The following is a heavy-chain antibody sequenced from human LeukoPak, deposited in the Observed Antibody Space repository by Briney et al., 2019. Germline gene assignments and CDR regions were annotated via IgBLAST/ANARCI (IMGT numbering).Heavy chain of an antibody. CDR3: ARHTKVGSNPDAFDI. CDR2: IYYSGNT. J-gene: IGHJ3*02. CDR1: GGSIRSSSYY. Sequence: PSETLSLICTVSGGSIRSSSYYWGWIRQPPGKGLEWIGGIYYSGNTYYNPSLKSRVSLSVDTSKNEFSLKLSFVTAADTAVYYCARHTKVGSNPDAFDIWGQGTMVTVSA. V-gene: IGHV4-39*01. D-gene: IGHD1-26*01.